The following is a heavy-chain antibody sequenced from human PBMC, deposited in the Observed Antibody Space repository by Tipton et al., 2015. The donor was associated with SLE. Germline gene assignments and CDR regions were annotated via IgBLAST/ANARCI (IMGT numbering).Heavy chain of an antibody. J-gene: IGHJ4*02. CDR3: ARPVAAAAHHFDY. V-gene: IGHV4-38-2*01. CDR1: GYSISSGYY. CDR2: IYYSGST. Sequence: TLSLTCAVSGYSISSGYYWGWIRQPPGKGLEWIGSIYYSGSTYYNPSLKSRVTISVDTSKNQFSLKLSSVTAADTAVYYCARPVAAAAHHFDYWGPGNAGHRLL. D-gene: IGHD6-13*01.